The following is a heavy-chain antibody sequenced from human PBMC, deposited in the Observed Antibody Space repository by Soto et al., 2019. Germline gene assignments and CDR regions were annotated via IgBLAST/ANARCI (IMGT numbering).Heavy chain of an antibody. D-gene: IGHD6-6*01. V-gene: IGHV5-51*01. CDR2: IFPGDSDI. CDR3: ARPGKAYSSSSWAY. CDR1: GYRFTSYL. J-gene: IGHJ4*02. Sequence: GESLEISWKGSGYRFTSYLIAWVRQVPGKSLEWMGAIFPGDSDIRYSPSFQGQVTISDDKSINTAYLQWSSLKASDTAMYYCARPGKAYSSSSWAYWGQGTLVTVSS.